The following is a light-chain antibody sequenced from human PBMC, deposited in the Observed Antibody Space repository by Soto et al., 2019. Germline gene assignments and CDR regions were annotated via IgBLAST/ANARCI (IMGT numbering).Light chain of an antibody. CDR2: QVN. V-gene: IGLV2-14*01. J-gene: IGLJ1*01. CDR1: ISDILTFHY. CDR3: KSYYSLSFYV. Sequence: QCLLGHPASMSGSSVQWITISCTGSISDILTFHYVSWYQQYPRKAPKLLIYQVNSRASGVSHRFSGSKSGNTAALTISGLQPEDEAQYYRKSYYSLSFYVFGTGTKVTAL.